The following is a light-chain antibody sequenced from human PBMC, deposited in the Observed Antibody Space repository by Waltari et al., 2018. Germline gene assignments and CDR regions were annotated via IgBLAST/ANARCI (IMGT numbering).Light chain of an antibody. CDR1: SSDVGFYDF. V-gene: IGLV2-14*01. CDR2: KVN. CDR3: SSYTRRSYWV. Sequence: QSALTQPASVSGSPGQSITISCTGTSSDVGFYDFVSWFQQHPGQAPKVMIYKVNNRPSGVSNRFPGSKSANTASLTISGLQAEDEADYYCSSYTRRSYWVFGGGTQLTVL. J-gene: IGLJ3*02.